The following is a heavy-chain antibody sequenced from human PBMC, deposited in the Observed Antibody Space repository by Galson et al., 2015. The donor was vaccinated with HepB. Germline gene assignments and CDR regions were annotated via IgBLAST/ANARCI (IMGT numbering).Heavy chain of an antibody. Sequence: SLRLSCAASGFTFSNAWMNWVRQAPVRGLEWVGRIKGNTDAGTTDYAAPVKGRFTISRDDSKNTLYLQMNSLKTEDTAVYYCTTDMPEDYYGSGGSFDYWGQGTLVTVSS. D-gene: IGHD3-10*01. V-gene: IGHV3-15*07. CDR2: IKGNTDAGTT. CDR3: TTDMPEDYYGSGGSFDY. J-gene: IGHJ4*02. CDR1: GFTFSNAW.